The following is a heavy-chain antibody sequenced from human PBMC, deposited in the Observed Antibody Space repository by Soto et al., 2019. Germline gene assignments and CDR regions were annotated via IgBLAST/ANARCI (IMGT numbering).Heavy chain of an antibody. D-gene: IGHD3-10*01. CDR2: TYYRSKWYN. Sequence: SQTLSLTCVISGDSVSSNSAAWNWIRQSPSRGLEWLGRTYYRSKWYNDYAVSVKSRITINPDTSKNQFSLQLNSVTPEDTAVYYCARGGGYYGDTEYYFDYWGQGTLVTVSS. V-gene: IGHV6-1*01. J-gene: IGHJ4*02. CDR3: ARGGGYYGDTEYYFDY. CDR1: GDSVSSNSAA.